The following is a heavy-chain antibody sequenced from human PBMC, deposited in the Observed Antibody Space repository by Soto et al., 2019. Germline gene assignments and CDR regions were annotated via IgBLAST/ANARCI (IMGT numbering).Heavy chain of an antibody. CDR1: GGSISSSSYY. Sequence: SETLSLTCTVSGGSISSSSYYWGWIRQPPGKGLEWIGSIYYSGSTYYNPSLKGRVTISVDTSKNQFSLKLSSVTAADTAVYYCARPAGYCSSTSCYGNWFDPWGQGTLVTVSS. CDR3: ARPAGYCSSTSCYGNWFDP. V-gene: IGHV4-39*01. D-gene: IGHD2-2*01. CDR2: IYYSGST. J-gene: IGHJ5*02.